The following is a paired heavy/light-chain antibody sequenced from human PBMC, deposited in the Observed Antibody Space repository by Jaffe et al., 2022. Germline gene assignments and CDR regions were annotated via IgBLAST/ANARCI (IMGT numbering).Light chain of an antibody. V-gene: IGKV3-15*01. CDR2: GAS. CDR1: QSVSSN. Sequence: EIVMTQSPATLSVSPGERATLSCRASQSVSSNLAWYQQKPGQAPRLLIYGASTRATGIPARFSGSGSGTEFTLTISSLQSEDFAVYYCQQYNNWLLTFGGGTKVEIK. J-gene: IGKJ4*01. CDR3: QQYNNWLLT.
Heavy chain of an antibody. CDR3: ARGLPIVVVVAATNWFDP. J-gene: IGHJ5*02. Sequence: QVQLQQWGAGLLKPSETLSLTCAVYGGSFSGYYWSWIRQPPGKGLEWIGEINHSGSTNYNPSLKSRVTISVDTSKNQFSLKLSSVTAADTAVYYCARGLPIVVVVAATNWFDPWGQGTLVTVSS. V-gene: IGHV4-34*01. D-gene: IGHD2-15*01. CDR1: GGSFSGYY. CDR2: INHSGST.